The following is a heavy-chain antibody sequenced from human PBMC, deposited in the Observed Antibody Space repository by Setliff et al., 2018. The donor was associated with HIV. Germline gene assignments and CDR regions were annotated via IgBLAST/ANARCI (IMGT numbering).Heavy chain of an antibody. V-gene: IGHV1-18*01. CDR2: ISASDGNT. CDR1: GYIFSTYG. D-gene: IGHD4-17*01. CDR3: AKTTPQPHYYYYVDV. J-gene: IGHJ6*03. Sequence: ASVKVSCKASGYIFSTYGISWVRQAPGQGLEWMGWISASDGNTHYAQKVQGRVTLATDTSTNTAYMELRSLRSDDAAVYYCAKTTPQPHYYYYVDVWGKGTTVTVSS.